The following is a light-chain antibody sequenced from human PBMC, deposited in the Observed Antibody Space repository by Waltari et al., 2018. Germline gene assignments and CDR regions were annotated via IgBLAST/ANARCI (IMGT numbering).Light chain of an antibody. Sequence: DIQMTHSPSSLSASVGDRVTITCRASQGISSWLAWYQQKPGKATKLLIYKASSLQSGVPSRFSVSGSGTDFTLTINGLQPEDFATFYCQQYDNAPYTFGQGTKVGIK. CDR2: KAS. J-gene: IGKJ2*01. V-gene: IGKV1-12*01. CDR1: QGISSW. CDR3: QQYDNAPYT.